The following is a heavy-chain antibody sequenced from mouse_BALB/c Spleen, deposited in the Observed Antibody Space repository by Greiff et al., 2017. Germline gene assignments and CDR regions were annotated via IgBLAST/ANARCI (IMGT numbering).Heavy chain of an antibody. J-gene: IGHJ4*01. D-gene: IGHD2-13*01. CDR3: ARFDADYEYCTMDY. V-gene: IGHV5-17*02. CDR1: GFTFSSFG. CDR2: ISSGSSTI. Sequence: EVQLVESGGGLVQPGGSRKLSCAASGFTFSSFGMHWVRQAPEKGLEWVAYISSGSSTIYYADTVKGRFTISRDNPKNTLSLQMTSLRSEDTAMYNCARFDADYEYCTMDYWGQGTSVTVSS.